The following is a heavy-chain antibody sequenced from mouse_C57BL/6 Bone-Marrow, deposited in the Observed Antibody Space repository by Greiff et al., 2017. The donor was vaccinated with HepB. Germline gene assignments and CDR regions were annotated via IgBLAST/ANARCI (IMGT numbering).Heavy chain of an antibody. D-gene: IGHD1-1*01. CDR1: GFNIKDDY. Sequence: VQLQQSGAELVRPGASVKLSCTASGFNIKDDYMHWVKQRPEQGLEWIGWIDPENGDTEYASKFQGKATITADTSSNTAYLQLSSLTSEDTAVYYCTPSFYYGSSYGYFDVWGTGTTVTVSS. J-gene: IGHJ1*03. V-gene: IGHV14-4*01. CDR3: TPSFYYGSSYGYFDV. CDR2: IDPENGDT.